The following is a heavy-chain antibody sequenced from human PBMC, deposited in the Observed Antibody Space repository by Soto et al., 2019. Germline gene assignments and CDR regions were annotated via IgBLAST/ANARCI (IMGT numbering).Heavy chain of an antibody. CDR2: IYHSGST. J-gene: IGHJ4*02. CDR1: GGSISSSNW. D-gene: IGHD6-13*01. Sequence: QVQLQESGPGLVKPSGTLSLTCAVSGGSISSSNWWSWVRQPPGKGLEWIGEIYHSGSTNYNPSPQTRITIPADKSKNQFSLTLSSVTPADTAVYYCATIPAAGTNFDYWGQGTLVTVSS. CDR3: ATIPAAGTNFDY. V-gene: IGHV4-4*02.